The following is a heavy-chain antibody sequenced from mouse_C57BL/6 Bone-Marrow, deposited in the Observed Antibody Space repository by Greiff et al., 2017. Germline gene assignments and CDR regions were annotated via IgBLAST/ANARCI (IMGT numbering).Heavy chain of an antibody. CDR1: GFSFNTYA. V-gene: IGHV10-1*01. J-gene: IGHJ1*03. Sequence: DVMLVESGGGLVQPKGSLKLSCAASGFSFNTYAMNWVRQAPGKGLEWVARIRSKSNNYATYYADSVKDRFTISRDDSESMLYLQMNNLKTEDTAMYYCVRHEQEGTTVVATRYFDVWGTGTTVTVSS. CDR3: VRHEQEGTTVVATRYFDV. CDR2: IRSKSNNYAT. D-gene: IGHD1-1*01.